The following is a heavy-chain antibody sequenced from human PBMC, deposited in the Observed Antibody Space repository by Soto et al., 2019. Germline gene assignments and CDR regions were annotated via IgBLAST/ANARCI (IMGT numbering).Heavy chain of an antibody. Sequence: SETLSLTCTVSCGSISSGDYYWSWIRQPPGKGLEWTGYIYYSGSTYYNPSLKSRVTISVDTSKNQFSLKLSSVTAADTAVYYCAGGFYDSSGYKRSFDYWGQGTLVTVS. J-gene: IGHJ4*02. V-gene: IGHV4-30-4*01. D-gene: IGHD3-22*01. CDR2: IYYSGST. CDR1: CGSISSGDYY. CDR3: AGGFYDSSGYKRSFDY.